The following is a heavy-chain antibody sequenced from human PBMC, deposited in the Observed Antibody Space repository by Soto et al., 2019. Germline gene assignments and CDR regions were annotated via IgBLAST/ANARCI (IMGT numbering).Heavy chain of an antibody. CDR2: IDSSTKYT. CDR3: AREYYYTMDV. J-gene: IGHJ6*02. V-gene: IGHV3-11*05. Sequence: QVQLVESGGGLVRPGGSLRLSCEASGFTFRDYYMTWFRQATGKGLEWLSYIDSSTKYTNYADTVKGRFTISRDNANNSLYLQMNSLPADDTAVYYCAREYYYTMDVWGQGTMLTVSS. CDR1: GFTFRDYY.